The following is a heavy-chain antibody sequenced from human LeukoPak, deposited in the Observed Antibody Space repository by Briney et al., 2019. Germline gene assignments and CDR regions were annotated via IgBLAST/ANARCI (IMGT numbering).Heavy chain of an antibody. CDR2: ISYDGSNK. J-gene: IGHJ4*02. CDR1: GFTFSSYA. CDR3: ARDEPNTVAFDY. D-gene: IGHD4-11*01. Sequence: GGSLRLSCAASGFTFSSYAMHWVRQAPGKGLEWVAVISYDGSNKYYADSVKGRFTISRDNSKNTLYLQMNSLRAEDTAVYYCARDEPNTVAFDYWGQGTLVTVSS. V-gene: IGHV3-30*14.